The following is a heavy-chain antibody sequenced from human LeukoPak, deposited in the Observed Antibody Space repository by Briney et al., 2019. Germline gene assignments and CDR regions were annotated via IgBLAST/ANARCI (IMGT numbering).Heavy chain of an antibody. CDR1: GFSLSTSGVG. Sequence: SGPTLVKPTQTLTLTCTFSGFSLSTSGVGVGWIRQPPGKALEWLALIYWDGDKRYSPSLKSRLTITKDTSKNQVVLIMTNMDPVDTAIYYCPHSGIDYSFDSWGQGALVTVSS. CDR2: IYWDGDK. CDR3: PHSGIDYSFDS. J-gene: IGHJ4*02. V-gene: IGHV2-5*02.